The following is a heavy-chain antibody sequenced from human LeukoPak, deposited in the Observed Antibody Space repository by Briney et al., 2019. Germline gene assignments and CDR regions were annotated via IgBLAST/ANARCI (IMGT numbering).Heavy chain of an antibody. CDR2: IYYSGST. CDR3: ARDKFEYSSSWVDY. D-gene: IGHD6-6*01. J-gene: IGHJ4*02. CDR1: GGSISSSRYY. Sequence: TTSETLSLTCTVSGGSISSSRYYWGWIRQPPGKGLEWIGSIYYSGSTYYNPSLKSRVTISVDTSKNQFSLKLSPVTAADTAVYYCARDKFEYSSSWVDYWGQGTLVTVSS. V-gene: IGHV4-39*07.